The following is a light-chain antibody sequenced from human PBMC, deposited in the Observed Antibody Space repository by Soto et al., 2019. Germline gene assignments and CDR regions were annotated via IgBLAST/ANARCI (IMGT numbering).Light chain of an antibody. CDR3: SSYTSSSTPLYV. J-gene: IGLJ1*01. V-gene: IGLV2-14*01. CDR1: SSDVGGYNY. Sequence: QSVLTQPASVSRSPGQSITISRTGTSSDVGGYNYVSWYQQHPGKAPRLMIYEVSNRPSGVSNRFSGSKSGNTASLTISGLQAEDEADYYCSSYTSSSTPLYVFGTGTKVTVL. CDR2: EVS.